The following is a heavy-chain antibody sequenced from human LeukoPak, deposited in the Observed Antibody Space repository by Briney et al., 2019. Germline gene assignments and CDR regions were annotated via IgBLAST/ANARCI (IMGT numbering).Heavy chain of an antibody. J-gene: IGHJ4*02. CDR2: ITSSGSYT. D-gene: IGHD6-13*01. Sequence: GGSLRLSCAASGFTFGDYYMTWIRQAPGKGLEWISYITSSGSYTNYADSVKGRFTISRDNAKRSLYLQLNTLRGEDTALYYCARIGAAGPNYFDYWGQGTLVTVSS. CDR3: ARIGAAGPNYFDY. CDR1: GFTFGDYY. V-gene: IGHV3-11*03.